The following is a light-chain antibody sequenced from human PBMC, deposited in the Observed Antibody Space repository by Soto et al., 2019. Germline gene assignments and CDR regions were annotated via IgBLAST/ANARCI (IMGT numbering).Light chain of an antibody. Sequence: EIVLTQSPATLSLSPGERATLSCRASQSVSSYLAWYQQKPGQAPRLLIYDASNRATGIPARFSGSCSGTDFTLTISSLEPEDVAVYYCQQRSNWPLFGGGTKVEIK. CDR1: QSVSSY. CDR2: DAS. V-gene: IGKV3-11*01. J-gene: IGKJ4*01. CDR3: QQRSNWPL.